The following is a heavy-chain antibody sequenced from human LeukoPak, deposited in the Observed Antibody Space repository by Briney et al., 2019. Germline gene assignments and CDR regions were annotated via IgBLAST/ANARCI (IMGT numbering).Heavy chain of an antibody. CDR3: AREGVTMIAGAFDI. CDR2: ISERGGGT. V-gene: IGHV3-23*01. J-gene: IGHJ3*02. CDR1: GISLSNYG. D-gene: IGHD3-22*01. Sequence: GGSLRLSCVVSGISLSNYGMTWVRQAPGKGLEWVSYISERGGGTMYADSVKGRFTISRDTSLNTLYLQMNNLRAEDTAVYYCAREGVTMIAGAFDIWGQGTMVTVSS.